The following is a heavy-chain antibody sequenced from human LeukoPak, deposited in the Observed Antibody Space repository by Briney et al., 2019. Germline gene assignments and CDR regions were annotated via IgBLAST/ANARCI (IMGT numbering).Heavy chain of an antibody. CDR3: AREWGRNWGNDY. J-gene: IGHJ4*02. D-gene: IGHD7-27*01. CDR2: ISYDGSNK. Sequence: PGGSLRLSCAVSGFTFSSYGMHWVRQAPGKGLEWVAFISYDGSNKYYTDSVKDRFTISRDNSKNTLYLQMNSLRAEDTAVYYCAREWGRNWGNDYWGQGTLVTVSS. CDR1: GFTFSSYG. V-gene: IGHV3-30*03.